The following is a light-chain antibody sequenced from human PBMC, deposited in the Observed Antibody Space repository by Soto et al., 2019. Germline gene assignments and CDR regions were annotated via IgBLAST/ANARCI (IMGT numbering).Light chain of an antibody. Sequence: QMTQSPSTLSASVGDRVTITCRASQDISTWLAWYQQKPGKAPKLLIYKAFTLEGGVPSRFSGGGVGTEFTLTISSLQPDDFGTYYCQQFNTWTFGQGTKVEMK. V-gene: IGKV1-5*03. CDR3: QQFNTWT. CDR2: KAF. CDR1: QDISTW. J-gene: IGKJ1*01.